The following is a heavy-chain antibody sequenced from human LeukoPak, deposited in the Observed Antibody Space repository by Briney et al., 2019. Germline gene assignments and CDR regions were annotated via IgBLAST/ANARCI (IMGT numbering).Heavy chain of an antibody. Sequence: ASVKVSCKASGGTFSSYAISWVRQAPGQGLEWMGWISAYNGNTNYAQKLQGRVTMTTDTSTSTAYMELRSLRSDDTAVYYCARDENYGQYYFDYWGQGTLVTVSS. CDR2: ISAYNGNT. D-gene: IGHD1-7*01. CDR3: ARDENYGQYYFDY. CDR1: GGTFSSYA. V-gene: IGHV1-18*01. J-gene: IGHJ4*02.